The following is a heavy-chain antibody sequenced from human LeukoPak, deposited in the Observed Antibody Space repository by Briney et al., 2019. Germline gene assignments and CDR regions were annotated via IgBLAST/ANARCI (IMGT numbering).Heavy chain of an antibody. J-gene: IGHJ4*02. CDR3: ASYNWHFLNDY. CDR1: GFTVSSNY. Sequence: QPGGSLRLSCAASGFTVSSNYMSWVRQAPGKGLEWVSVIYSGGSTYYADSVKGRFTISRDNSKNTLYLQMNSLRAEDTAVYYCASYNWHFLNDYWGQGTLVTVSS. D-gene: IGHD1-1*01. CDR2: IYSGGST. V-gene: IGHV3-66*01.